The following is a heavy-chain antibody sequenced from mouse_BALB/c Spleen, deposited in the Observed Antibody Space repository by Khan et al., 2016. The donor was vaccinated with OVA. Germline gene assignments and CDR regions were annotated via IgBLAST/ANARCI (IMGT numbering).Heavy chain of an antibody. V-gene: IGHV9-4*02. J-gene: IGHJ4*01. CDR2: INTHSGVP. D-gene: IGHD2-14*01. Sequence: LEESGPELKKPGETVRISCKASGYTFTTAGIQWVQKMPGKGLKWIGWINTHSGVPNYAEDFKGRFAFSLEISVNTAYLQITNLTNEDTATXCCARGAAAYYRNDGGAMEYWGQGTTVTVSS. CDR1: GYTFTTAG. CDR3: ARGAAAYYRNDGGAMEY.